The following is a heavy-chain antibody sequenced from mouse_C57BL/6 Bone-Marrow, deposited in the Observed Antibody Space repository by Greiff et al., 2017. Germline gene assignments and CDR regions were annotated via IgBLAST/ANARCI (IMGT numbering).Heavy chain of an antibody. CDR3: ARSSTFFYYFDH. Sequence: VKLQESGAELVKPGASVKMSCKASGYTFTTYPIEWMKQNHGKSLEWIGNFHPYNDDTKYNEKFKGKATLTVEKSSNTVYLELSRLTSDDSAVYYCARSSTFFYYFDHWGQGTTLTVSS. CDR1: GYTFTTYP. D-gene: IGHD5-1*01. CDR2: FHPYNDDT. V-gene: IGHV1-47*01. J-gene: IGHJ2*01.